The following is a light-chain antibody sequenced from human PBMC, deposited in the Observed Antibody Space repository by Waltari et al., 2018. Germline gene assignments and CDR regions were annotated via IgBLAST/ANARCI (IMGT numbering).Light chain of an antibody. CDR1: SRHSSHI. J-gene: IGLJ3*02. Sequence: QLVVTQSPSASAPLGASVKLTCTLSSRHSSHIVPWLQQRPEKGPRYLMKVNSDGSHIKGDDIPDRFSGSSSGAERYLTISSLQPDDEADYYCQTGGHGTWVFGGGTTLTVL. CDR2: VNSDGSH. CDR3: QTGGHGTWV. V-gene: IGLV4-69*01.